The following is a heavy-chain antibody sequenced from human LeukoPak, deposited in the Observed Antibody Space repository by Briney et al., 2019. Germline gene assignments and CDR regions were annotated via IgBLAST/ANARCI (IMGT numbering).Heavy chain of an antibody. J-gene: IGHJ3*02. CDR2: ITGSGRGT. CDR3: SKDPNGDYVGAFDM. CDR1: GLTFSNYA. V-gene: IGHV3-23*01. D-gene: IGHD4-17*01. Sequence: PGGSLRLSCTASGLTFSNYATTWVRQAPGKGLEWVSSITGSGRGTYYADSVKGRFSVSRDNSQNKVFLHMNSLRADDTALYYCSKDPNGDYVGAFDMWGPGTMVTVSS.